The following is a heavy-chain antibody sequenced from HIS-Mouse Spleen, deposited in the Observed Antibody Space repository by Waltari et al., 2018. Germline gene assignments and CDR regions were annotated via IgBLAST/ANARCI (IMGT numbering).Heavy chain of an antibody. Sequence: QLQLQESGPGLVKPSETLSLTCTVSGGSISSSSYYWGRIRQPPGKGLEGIGSSYYSGSTYYNPYLKSRVTISVDTSKNQFSLKLSSVTAADTAVYYCAREIPYSSSWYDWYFDLWGRGTLVTVSS. CDR1: GGSISSSSYY. V-gene: IGHV4-39*07. J-gene: IGHJ2*01. CDR2: SYYSGST. D-gene: IGHD6-13*01. CDR3: AREIPYSSSWYDWYFDL.